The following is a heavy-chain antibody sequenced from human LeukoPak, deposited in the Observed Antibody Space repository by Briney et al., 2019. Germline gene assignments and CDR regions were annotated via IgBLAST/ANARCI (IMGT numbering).Heavy chain of an antibody. Sequence: ASVKFSCKASGYTFTNYDINWVRQATGQGLEWVGWMNPNSGNTAYAPKFQGRVTITTDESTSTAYMELSSLRSEDTAVYYCARGPRIQLYPNWFDPWGQGTLVTVSS. CDR2: MNPNSGNT. CDR3: ARGPRIQLYPNWFDP. J-gene: IGHJ5*02. D-gene: IGHD5-18*01. V-gene: IGHV1-8*01. CDR1: GYTFTNYD.